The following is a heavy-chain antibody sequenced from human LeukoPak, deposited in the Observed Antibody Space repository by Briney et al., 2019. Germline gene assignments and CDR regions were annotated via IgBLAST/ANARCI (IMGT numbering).Heavy chain of an antibody. D-gene: IGHD3-9*01. Sequence: SQTLSLTCTVSGGSISSGSYCWSWIRQPPGKGLEWIGEINHSGSTNYNPSLKSRVTVSLDTSKNQFSLKLSSVTAADTAVHYCARGRAYFDWGQGTLVTVSS. CDR2: INHSGST. CDR1: GGSISSGSYC. J-gene: IGHJ4*02. V-gene: IGHV4-39*07. CDR3: ARGRAYFD.